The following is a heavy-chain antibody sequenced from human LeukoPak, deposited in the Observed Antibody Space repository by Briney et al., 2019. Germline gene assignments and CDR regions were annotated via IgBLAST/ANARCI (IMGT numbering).Heavy chain of an antibody. CDR2: VIPSGAST. CDR1: RFTFSSFD. CDR3: ANDLRWGSFDI. Sequence: GGSLRLSCAASRFTFSSFDIHWVRQAPGKGLEWVSGVIPSGASTYYADSVKGRFTISRDNSKNTLYLLMNSLRAEDTAVYYCANDLRWGSFDIRGQGTLVTVSS. J-gene: IGHJ3*02. V-gene: IGHV3-23*01. D-gene: IGHD1-26*01.